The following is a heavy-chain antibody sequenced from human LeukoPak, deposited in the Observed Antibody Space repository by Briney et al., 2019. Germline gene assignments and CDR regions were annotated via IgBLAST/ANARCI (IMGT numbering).Heavy chain of an antibody. J-gene: IGHJ4*02. CDR2: IYTSGST. CDR3: ARVLVGAFSD. D-gene: IGHD1-26*01. CDR1: GGSISSGSYY. Sequence: SETLSLTCTVSGGSISSGSYYWSWIRQPAGKGLEWIGRIYTSGSTNYNPSLKSRVTMSVDTSKNQFSLKLSSVTAADTAVYYCARVLVGAFSDWGQGTLVTVSS. V-gene: IGHV4-61*02.